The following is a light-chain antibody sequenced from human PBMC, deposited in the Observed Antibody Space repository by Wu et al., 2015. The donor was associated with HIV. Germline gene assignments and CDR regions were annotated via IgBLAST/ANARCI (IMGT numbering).Light chain of an antibody. CDR1: QTISTTS. J-gene: IGKJ1*01. Sequence: EIVLTQSPATLSLSPGERATLSCRASQTISTTSLAWYQQRPGQAPRLLIYGTSIRATGIPDRFSGSGSGTDFTLTINGLEPEDFAVYFCQQYNNGPRTFGQGTKVEVK. CDR3: QQYNNGPRT. V-gene: IGKV3-20*01. CDR2: GTS.